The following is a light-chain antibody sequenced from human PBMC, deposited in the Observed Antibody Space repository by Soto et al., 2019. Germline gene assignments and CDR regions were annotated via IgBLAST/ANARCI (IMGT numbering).Light chain of an antibody. CDR1: NSDIGSYDF. V-gene: IGLV2-14*03. CDR2: GVT. J-gene: IGLJ2*01. Sequence: QSALTQPASISGSPGQSITISCTGSNSDIGSYDFVSWYQQHPGRSPRLIIYGVTNRPSGVSDRFSGSKSGNTSSLTISGLQEDDEADYCCSSYAHSNTLWAFGGGTKLTVL. CDR3: SSYAHSNTLWA.